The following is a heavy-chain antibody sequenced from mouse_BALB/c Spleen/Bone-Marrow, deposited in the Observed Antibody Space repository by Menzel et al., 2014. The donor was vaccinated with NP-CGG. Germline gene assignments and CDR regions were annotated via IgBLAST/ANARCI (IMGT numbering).Heavy chain of an antibody. CDR3: ARRGYGSSPFDY. V-gene: IGHV1-67*01. Sequence: VHLVESGPELVRPGVSVKISCKGSGYTFTDYAMHWVKQSHAKSLEWIGVISTYSGNTNYNQRFKGKATMTVDKSSSTAYMELARLTSEASAIYYCARRGYGSSPFDYWGQGTTLTVSS. CDR1: GYTFTDYA. J-gene: IGHJ2*01. CDR2: ISTYSGNT. D-gene: IGHD1-1*01.